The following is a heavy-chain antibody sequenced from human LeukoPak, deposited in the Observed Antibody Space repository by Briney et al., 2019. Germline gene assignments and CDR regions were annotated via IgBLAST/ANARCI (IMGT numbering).Heavy chain of an antibody. CDR3: AKVGEYQLLLYAFDM. D-gene: IGHD2-2*01. Sequence: GGSLRLSCVASGFTFSSYGMSWVRQAPGKGLEWVSAISGCGGSTYYADSVKGRFTISRDNSKNTLYLQMNSLRAEDTAVYYCAKVGEYQLLLYAFDMWGQGTMVTVSS. CDR1: GFTFSSYG. J-gene: IGHJ3*02. CDR2: ISGCGGST. V-gene: IGHV3-23*01.